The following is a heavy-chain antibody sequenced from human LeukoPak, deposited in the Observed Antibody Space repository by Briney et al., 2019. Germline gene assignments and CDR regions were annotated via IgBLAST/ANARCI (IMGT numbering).Heavy chain of an antibody. CDR1: GFTFGDYA. J-gene: IGHJ4*02. CDR3: TRGGETNYYYDSSGYYPNY. V-gene: IGHV3-49*03. CDR2: IRSKAYGGTT. Sequence: GGSLRLSCTPSGFTFGDYAMSWFRQAPGKGLEWVGFIRSKAYGGTTEYAASVKGRFTISRDDSKSIAYLQMNSLKTEDTAVYYCTRGGETNYYYDSSGYYPNYWGQGTLVTVSS. D-gene: IGHD3-22*01.